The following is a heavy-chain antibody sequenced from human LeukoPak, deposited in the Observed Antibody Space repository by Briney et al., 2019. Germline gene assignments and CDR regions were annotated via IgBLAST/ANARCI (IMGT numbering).Heavy chain of an antibody. CDR1: GYTFTGYY. CDR3: ARDRHQVLRFWEGFDP. D-gene: IGHD3-3*01. J-gene: IGHJ5*02. CDR2: INPNSGGT. Sequence: ASVKVSCKASGYTFTGYYMHWVRQAPGQGLEWMGWINPNSGGTNYAQKFQGRVTMTRDTSISTAYMELSRLRSDDTAVYYCARDRHQVLRFWEGFDPWGQGTLVTVSS. V-gene: IGHV1-2*02.